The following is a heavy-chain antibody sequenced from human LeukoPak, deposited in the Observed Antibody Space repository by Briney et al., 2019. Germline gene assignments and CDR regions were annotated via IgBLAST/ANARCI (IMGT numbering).Heavy chain of an antibody. Sequence: ASVKVSCKAPGYTFTSYDTNWVRQATEQGLGWMGWMNPNSGNTGYAQKFQGRGTMIRNTAISTAYMELGSLRCEDTAVYYCARETGTEDVNWFDPWGQGTLVTVSS. D-gene: IGHD1-1*01. V-gene: IGHV1-8*01. CDR3: ARETGTEDVNWFDP. CDR2: MNPNSGNT. J-gene: IGHJ5*02. CDR1: GYTFTSYD.